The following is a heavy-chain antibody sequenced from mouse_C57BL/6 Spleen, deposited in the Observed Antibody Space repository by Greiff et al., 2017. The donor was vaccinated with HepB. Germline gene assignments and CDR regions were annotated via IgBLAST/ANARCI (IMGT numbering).Heavy chain of an antibody. J-gene: IGHJ4*01. CDR1: GYTFTSYW. V-gene: IGHV1-64*01. CDR2: IHPNSGST. Sequence: VQLQHPGAELVKPGASVKLSCKASGYTFTSYWMHWVKQRPGQGLEWIGMIHPNSGSTNYNEKFKSKATLTVDKSSSTAYMQLSSLTSEDSAVYYCARGDTTVVAPMDYWGQGTSVTVSS. D-gene: IGHD1-1*01. CDR3: ARGDTTVVAPMDY.